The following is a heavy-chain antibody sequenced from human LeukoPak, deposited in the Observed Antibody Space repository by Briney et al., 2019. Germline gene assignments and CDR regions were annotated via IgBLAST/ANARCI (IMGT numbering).Heavy chain of an antibody. D-gene: IGHD6-13*01. J-gene: IGHJ6*03. V-gene: IGHV4-30-4*01. CDR2: IYYSGST. CDR1: GGSISSGDYY. Sequence: SETLSLTCTVSGGSISSGDYYWSRIRQPPGKDLEWIGYIYYSGSTYYNPSLKSRVTISVDRSKNQFSLKLSSVTAADTAVYYCARETRIADYYMDVWGKGTTVSVSS. CDR3: ARETRIADYYMDV.